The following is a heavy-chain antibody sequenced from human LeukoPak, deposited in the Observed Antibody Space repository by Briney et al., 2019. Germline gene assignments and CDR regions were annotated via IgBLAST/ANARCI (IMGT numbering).Heavy chain of an antibody. CDR2: IRYDGSNK. J-gene: IGHJ4*02. Sequence: PGGSLRLSCAASGFTFSSYGMHWVRQAPGKGLEWVAFIRYDGSNKYYADSVKGRFTIFRDNSKNTLFLQMNSLRAEDTAVYYCARVRVILTTMASFSYWGLGTLVTVSS. CDR1: GFTFSSYG. CDR3: ARVRVILTTMASFSY. D-gene: IGHD3-9*01. V-gene: IGHV3-30*02.